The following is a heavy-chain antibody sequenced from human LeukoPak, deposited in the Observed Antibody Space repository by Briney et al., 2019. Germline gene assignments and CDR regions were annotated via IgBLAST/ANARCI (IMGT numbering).Heavy chain of an antibody. CDR2: IRYDGSNK. CDR1: GFTISSYG. CDR3: ARDPFPYSSSSYYFDY. J-gene: IGHJ4*02. V-gene: IGHV3-30*02. Sequence: GGSLRLSCAASGFTISSYGMHWVRQAPGKGLEWVAFIRYDGSNKYYADSVKGRFTISRDNSKNTLYLQMNSLRAEDTAVYYCARDPFPYSSSSYYFDYWGQGTLVTVSS. D-gene: IGHD6-13*01.